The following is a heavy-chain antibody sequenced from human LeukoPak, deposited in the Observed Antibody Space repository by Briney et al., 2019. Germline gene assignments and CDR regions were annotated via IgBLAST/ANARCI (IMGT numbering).Heavy chain of an antibody. CDR1: DGSISSFSYY. CDR2: VYYSGST. Sequence: SETLSLTCTVSDGSISSFSYYWAWIRQPPGKGLQWIGSVYYSGSTYYNPSLESRVTISVDTSKNQFSLQLRSVTAADTAVYYCARHEKGGAAAGYWYFDLWGRGNLITVSS. V-gene: IGHV4-39*01. J-gene: IGHJ2*01. CDR3: ARHEKGGAAAGYWYFDL. D-gene: IGHD6-13*01.